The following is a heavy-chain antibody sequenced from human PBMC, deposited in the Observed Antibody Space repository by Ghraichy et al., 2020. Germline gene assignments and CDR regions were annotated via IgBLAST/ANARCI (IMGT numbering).Heavy chain of an antibody. J-gene: IGHJ4*02. Sequence: GALRLSCATSGFTFTKYAMTWVRQAPGKGLEWVSSINAGDGTTYHADSVKGRFTISRDDSKNTVYLQMTSLRGEDTAVYFCAKGESTLDYWGQGTLVTVSS. CDR2: INAGDGTT. CDR1: GFTFTKYA. CDR3: AKGESTLDY. V-gene: IGHV3-23*01. D-gene: IGHD2/OR15-2a*01.